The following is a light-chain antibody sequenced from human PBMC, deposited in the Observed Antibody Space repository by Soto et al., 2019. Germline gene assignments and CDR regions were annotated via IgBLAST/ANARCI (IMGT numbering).Light chain of an antibody. CDR2: DDN. CDR1: SSNIGGNS. V-gene: IGLV1-51*01. CDR3: GSWDSSLSDYV. Sequence: SVLTQPPSVSAAPGRKVTISCSGSSSNIGGNSVSWYQQLPGTAPKLLIYDDNKRPSGIPDRFSGSKSGTSATLGITGFQTGDEADYYCGSWDSSLSDYVFGTGTKVTVL. J-gene: IGLJ1*01.